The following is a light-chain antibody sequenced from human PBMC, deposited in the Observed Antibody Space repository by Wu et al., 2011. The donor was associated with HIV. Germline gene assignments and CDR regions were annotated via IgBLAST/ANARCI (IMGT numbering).Light chain of an antibody. J-gene: IGKJ5*01. CDR1: QSITSNY. CDR3: QQYVSSPT. CDR2: ATS. Sequence: DILLTQSPGTLSLSPGERATLSCRASQSITSNYLAWYQQKPGQAPRLLVYATSNRATGIPDRISGSGSGTLFTPTISRLEPEDSAVYFCQQYVSSPTFGQGTRLEIK. V-gene: IGKV3-20*01.